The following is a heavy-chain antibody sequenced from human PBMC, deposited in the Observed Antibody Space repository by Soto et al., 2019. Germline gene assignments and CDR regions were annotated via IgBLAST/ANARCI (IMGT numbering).Heavy chain of an antibody. J-gene: IGHJ4*02. CDR3: AKLIVVVPAARYSGRGVDY. D-gene: IGHD2-2*01. CDR1: GFTFSSYG. V-gene: IGHV3-30*18. Sequence: PGGSLRLSCAASGFTFSSYGMHWVRQAPGKGLEWVAVISYDGSNKYYADSVKGRFTISRDNSKNTLYLQMNSLRAEDTAVYYCAKLIVVVPAARYSGRGVDYWGQGTLVTVSS. CDR2: ISYDGSNK.